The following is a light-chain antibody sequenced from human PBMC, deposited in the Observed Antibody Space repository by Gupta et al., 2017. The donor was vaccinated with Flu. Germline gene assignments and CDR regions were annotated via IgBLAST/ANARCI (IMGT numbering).Light chain of an antibody. CDR3: CSYSGRSTLGV. CDR1: SSDVGGRNY. J-gene: IGLJ1*01. V-gene: IGLV2-11*01. CDR2: DVS. Sequence: QSALTQPRSVSGSPGQSVTISCTGTSSDVGGRNYVSWYQHHPAKAPNLIIFDVSKRPSGVPDRFSGSKSGSTASLTISVLQIEDEADYYCCSYSGRSTLGVFGTGTRVSVL.